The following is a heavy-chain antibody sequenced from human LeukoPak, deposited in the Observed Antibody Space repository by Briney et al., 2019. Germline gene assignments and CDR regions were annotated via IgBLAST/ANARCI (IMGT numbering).Heavy chain of an antibody. J-gene: IGHJ4*02. CDR1: GGFFSGYY. CDR3: ARGSGSAAMGYDY. Sequence: PSETLSLTCAVYGGFFSGYYWSWIRQPPGKGLEWIGEINHSGSTNYNPSLKSRVTISLDTSKNQFSLKLGSVTAADTAVYYCARGSGSAAMGYDYWGQGTLVTVSS. V-gene: IGHV4-34*01. D-gene: IGHD5-18*01. CDR2: INHSGST.